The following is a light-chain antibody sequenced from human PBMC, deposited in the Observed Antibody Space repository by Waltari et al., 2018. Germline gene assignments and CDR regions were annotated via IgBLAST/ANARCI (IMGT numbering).Light chain of an antibody. V-gene: IGKV3-11*01. J-gene: IGKJ1*01. Sequence: EVVLTQSPATLSLSPGERATLPCRASQSVSSSLAWYQQKPGQSPRLLIYDAFNRATGIPARFSGSGSGTDFTLTIGSLEPEDFAVYYCQQRSKWPPTFGQGTKVEIK. CDR2: DAF. CDR3: QQRSKWPPT. CDR1: QSVSSS.